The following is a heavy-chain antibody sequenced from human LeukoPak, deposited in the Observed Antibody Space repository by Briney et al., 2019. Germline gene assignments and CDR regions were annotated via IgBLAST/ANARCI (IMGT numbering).Heavy chain of an antibody. CDR3: ATAYYYDSSGYSYYRY. D-gene: IGHD3-22*01. V-gene: IGHV1-24*01. J-gene: IGHJ4*02. CDR1: GYTLTELS. Sequence: GASVKVSCKISGYTLTELSMHWVRQAPGKGLEWMGGFDPEDGETIYAQKFQGRVTMTEDTSTDTAYMELSSLRSEDTAVYYCATAYYYDSSGYSYYRYWGQGTLVTVSS. CDR2: FDPEDGET.